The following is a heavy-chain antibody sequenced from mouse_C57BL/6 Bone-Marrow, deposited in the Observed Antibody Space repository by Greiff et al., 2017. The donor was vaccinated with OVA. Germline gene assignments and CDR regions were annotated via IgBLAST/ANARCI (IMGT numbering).Heavy chain of an antibody. J-gene: IGHJ4*01. Sequence: EVKVVESGGGLVKPGGSLKLSCAASGFTFSDYGMHWVRQAPEKGLEWVAYISSGSSTIYYADTVKGRFTISRDNAQNTLFLEMTSLRSEDTAMYYCARRWDGAMDYWGQGTSVTVSS. V-gene: IGHV5-17*01. CDR3: ARRWDGAMDY. CDR1: GFTFSDYG. D-gene: IGHD4-1*01. CDR2: ISSGSSTI.